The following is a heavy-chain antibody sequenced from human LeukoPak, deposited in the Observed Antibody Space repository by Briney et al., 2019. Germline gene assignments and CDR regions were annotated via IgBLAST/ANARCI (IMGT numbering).Heavy chain of an antibody. CDR3: ARGANSSSWYRNWFDP. CDR2: ISSSSSYI. CDR1: GFTFSSYS. Sequence: GGSLRLSCAASGFTFSSYSMNWVRQAPGKGLEWVSSISSSSSYIYYADSVKGRFTISRDNAKNSLYLQMNSLRAEDTAVYYCARGANSSSWYRNWFDPWGQGTLVTVSS. V-gene: IGHV3-21*01. J-gene: IGHJ5*02. D-gene: IGHD6-13*01.